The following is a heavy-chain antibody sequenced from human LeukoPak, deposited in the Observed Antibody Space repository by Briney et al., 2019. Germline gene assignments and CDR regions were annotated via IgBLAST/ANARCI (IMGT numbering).Heavy chain of an antibody. CDR1: RGSISSNNW. CDR2: IYHSGST. J-gene: IGHJ5*02. D-gene: IGHD3-10*01. CDR3: ARDSYYFGSGSDNTPYNWFDP. V-gene: IGHV4-4*02. Sequence: SETLPLTCAVSRGSISSNNWWSWVRQPPGKRLEWIAEIYHSGSTNYNPSLKSRVTISVDKSKNQFSLKLNSVTAADTAMYYCARDSYYFGSGSDNTPYNWFDPWGQGTLVTVSS.